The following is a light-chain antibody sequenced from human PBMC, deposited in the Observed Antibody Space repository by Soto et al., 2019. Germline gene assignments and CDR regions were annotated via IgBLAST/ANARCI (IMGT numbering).Light chain of an antibody. Sequence: EIVLTQSPGTLSLSPGERATLSCRASQSVSSSYLAWYQQKPGQAPRLLIYGASSRATGIPDRFSGSGSGTDFTLTISRLEPEDFAVYYCQQYGSSPITFGPGTMVDIK. J-gene: IGKJ3*01. V-gene: IGKV3-20*01. CDR3: QQYGSSPIT. CDR1: QSVSSSY. CDR2: GAS.